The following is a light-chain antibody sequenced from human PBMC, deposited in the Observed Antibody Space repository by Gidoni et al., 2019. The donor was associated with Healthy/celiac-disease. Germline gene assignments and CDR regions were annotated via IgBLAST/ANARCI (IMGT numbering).Light chain of an antibody. J-gene: IGLJ3*02. CDR2: GNS. CDR1: SSNIGAGYD. V-gene: IGLV1-40*01. CDR3: QSYDISLSGAWV. Sequence: QSVLTQPPSVSEAPGQRVTISCTGSSSNIGAGYDVHWYQQLPGTAPKLLIHGNSNRPSGVPDRFSCAKSGTSASLAITGLQAEDEADYYCQSYDISLSGAWVFGGGTKLTVL.